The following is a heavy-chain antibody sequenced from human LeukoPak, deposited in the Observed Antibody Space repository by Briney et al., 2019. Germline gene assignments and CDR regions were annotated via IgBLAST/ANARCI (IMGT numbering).Heavy chain of an antibody. CDR1: GGSISSYY. CDR2: IYYSGST. Sequence: PSETLSLTCTVSGGSISSYYWSWIRQPPGKGLEWIGYIYYSGSTNYNPSLNSRVTISVDTSNNQFSLKLSSVTAADTAVYYCARLEMATMGIDYWGQGTLVTVSS. D-gene: IGHD5-24*01. CDR3: ARLEMATMGIDY. V-gene: IGHV4-59*08. J-gene: IGHJ4*02.